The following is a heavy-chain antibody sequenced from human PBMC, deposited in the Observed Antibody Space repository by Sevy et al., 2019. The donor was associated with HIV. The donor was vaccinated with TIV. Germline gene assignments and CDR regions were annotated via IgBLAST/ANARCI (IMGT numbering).Heavy chain of an antibody. V-gene: IGHV3-23*01. CDR3: AKDRGYGDYGRGEFYGMDV. CDR2: ISGSGGST. Sequence: QLGGSLRLSCAASGFTFSSYAMSWVRQAPGKGLEWVSAISGSGGSTYYADSVKGRFTISRDNSKNTLYLQMNSLRAEDTAVYYCAKDRGYGDYGRGEFYGMDVWGQGTTVTVSS. CDR1: GFTFSSYA. J-gene: IGHJ6*02. D-gene: IGHD4-17*01.